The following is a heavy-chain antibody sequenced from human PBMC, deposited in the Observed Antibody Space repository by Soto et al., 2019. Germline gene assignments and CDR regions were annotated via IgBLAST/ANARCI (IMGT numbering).Heavy chain of an antibody. CDR1: GFTFSSYT. Sequence: EVQLVESGGGLVQPGGSLRLSCTASGFTFSSYTMHWVRQAPGKGLEYLSAISGNGDSTYDADSVKGRFTISRDNSKNTLYRQMGSLRADDTAVYYCATKEGFDYWGQGTLVTVSS. V-gene: IGHV3-64*07. J-gene: IGHJ4*02. CDR2: ISGNGDST. CDR3: ATKEGFDY.